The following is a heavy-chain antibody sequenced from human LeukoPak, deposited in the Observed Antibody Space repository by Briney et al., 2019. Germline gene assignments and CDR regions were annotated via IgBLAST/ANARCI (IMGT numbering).Heavy chain of an antibody. CDR1: GFTFSSYE. CDR3: ARGPDIVVVVAVAGEYYFDY. V-gene: IGHV3-48*03. Sequence: GGSLRLSCAASGFTFSSYEMNWVRQAPGKGLEWVSYISSSGSTIYYADSVKGRFTISRDNVKNSLYLQMNSLRAEDTAVYYCARGPDIVVVVAVAGEYYFDYWGQGTLVTVSS. CDR2: ISSSGSTI. D-gene: IGHD2-15*01. J-gene: IGHJ4*02.